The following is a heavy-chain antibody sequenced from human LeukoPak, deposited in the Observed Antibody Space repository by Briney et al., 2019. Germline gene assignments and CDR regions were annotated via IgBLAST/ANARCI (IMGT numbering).Heavy chain of an antibody. CDR1: GDSVSSNSAA. Sequence: SQTLSLTCAISGDSVSSNSAAWDWIRQSPSRGLEWLGRTYYRSKWYNDYAVSVKSRITINPDTSKNQFSLQLNSVTPEDTAVYYCARATGYSSGWSYLGMDFDIWGQGTMVTVSS. CDR2: TYYRSKWYN. CDR3: ARATGYSSGWSYLGMDFDI. D-gene: IGHD6-19*01. J-gene: IGHJ3*02. V-gene: IGHV6-1*01.